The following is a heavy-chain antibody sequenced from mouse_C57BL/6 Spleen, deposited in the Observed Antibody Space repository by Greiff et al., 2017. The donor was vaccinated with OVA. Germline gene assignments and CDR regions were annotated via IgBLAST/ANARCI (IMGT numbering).Heavy chain of an antibody. V-gene: IGHV1-80*01. CDR3: ARGDWVFDY. D-gene: IGHD4-1*01. CDR2: IYPGDGDT. Sequence: VQLQQSGAELVKPGASVKISCKASGYAFSSYWMNWVQQRPGKGLEWIGQIYPGDGDTNYNGKFKGKATLTADKSSSTAYMQLSSLTSEDSAVYFCARGDWVFDYWGQGTTLTVSS. J-gene: IGHJ2*01. CDR1: GYAFSSYW.